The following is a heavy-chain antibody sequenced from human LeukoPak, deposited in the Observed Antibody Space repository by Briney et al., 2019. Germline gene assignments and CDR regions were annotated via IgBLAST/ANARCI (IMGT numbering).Heavy chain of an antibody. CDR2: MNPNSGNT. V-gene: IGHV1-8*01. CDR3: ARGLRYFDWLFRRTDRIAFDI. J-gene: IGHJ3*02. Sequence: ASVKVSCKASGYTFTSYDINWVRQATGQGLEWMGWMNPNSGNTGYAQKFQGRVTMTTDTSTSTACMELRSLRSDDTAVYYCARGLRYFDWLFRRTDRIAFDIWGQGTMVTVSS. D-gene: IGHD3-9*01. CDR1: GYTFTSYD.